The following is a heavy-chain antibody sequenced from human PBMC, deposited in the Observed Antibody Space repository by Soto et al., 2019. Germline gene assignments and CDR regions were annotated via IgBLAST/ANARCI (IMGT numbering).Heavy chain of an antibody. J-gene: IGHJ6*02. CDR2: ISSSSSYI. D-gene: IGHD1-26*01. V-gene: IGHV3-21*01. CDR3: ARDYRTLYYYYGMDV. CDR1: GFTFSSYS. Sequence: PGGSLRLSCAASGFTFSSYSMNWVRQAPGKGLEWVSSISSSSSYIYYADSVKGRFTISRDNAKNSLYLQMNSLRAEDTAVYYCARDYRTLYYYYGMDVWGQGTTVTVSS.